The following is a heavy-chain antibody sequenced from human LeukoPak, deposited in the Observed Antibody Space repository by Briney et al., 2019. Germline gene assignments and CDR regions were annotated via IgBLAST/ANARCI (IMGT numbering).Heavy chain of an antibody. CDR1: GGSISSYY. CDR3: ARVQCTGGDCSPYFDY. Sequence: PSETLSLTCTVSGGSISSYYWSWIRQPPGKGLEWIGYIYHSGSTYYNPSLKSRVTISVDRSKNQFPLKLSSVTAADTAVYYCARVQCTGGDCSPYFDYWGQGTLVTVSS. V-gene: IGHV4-59*12. CDR2: IYHSGST. D-gene: IGHD2-21*02. J-gene: IGHJ4*02.